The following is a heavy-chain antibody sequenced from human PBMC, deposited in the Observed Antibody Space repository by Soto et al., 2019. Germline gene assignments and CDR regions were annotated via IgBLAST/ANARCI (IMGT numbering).Heavy chain of an antibody. CDR2: IYSDNNT. J-gene: IGHJ6*02. Sequence: EVQVVETGGDLIPSGGSLRLSCAASGFTVSSDSMTWVRQAPGKGLEWISIIYSDNNTDYADSVKGRFSISRDTSKNILYLQMNSLRAEDTAEYYCARHYSAMGVWGQGTTVTVSS. CDR1: GFTVSSDS. V-gene: IGHV3-53*02. CDR3: ARHYSAMGV.